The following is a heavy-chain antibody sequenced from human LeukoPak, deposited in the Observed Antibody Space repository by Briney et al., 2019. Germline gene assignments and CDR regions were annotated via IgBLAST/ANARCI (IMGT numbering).Heavy chain of an antibody. J-gene: IGHJ5*02. CDR1: GGSFSGYY. CDR3: ARGRGPPRCSSTSCRRSVWFDP. V-gene: IGHV4-34*01. D-gene: IGHD2-2*01. CDR2: INHSGST. Sequence: PSETLSLTCAVYGGSFSGYYWSWIRQPPGKGLEWIGEINHSGSTNYNPSLKSRVTISVDTSKNQFSLKLSSVTAADTAVYYCARGRGPPRCSSTSCRRSVWFDPWGQGTLVTVSS.